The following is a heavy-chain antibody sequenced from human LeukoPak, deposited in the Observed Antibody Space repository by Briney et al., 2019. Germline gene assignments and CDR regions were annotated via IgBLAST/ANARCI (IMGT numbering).Heavy chain of an antibody. Sequence: PSETLSLTCTVSGGSIRSSYYYWGWIRQPPGKGLEWIGSIYDSGSTYYNPSLKSRVTISVDTSKNQFSLKLSSVTAADTAVYYCAGGIAAAGMFWFDPWGQGTLVTVSS. D-gene: IGHD6-13*01. CDR3: AGGIAAAGMFWFDP. J-gene: IGHJ5*02. CDR2: IYDSGST. V-gene: IGHV4-39*07. CDR1: GGSIRSSYYY.